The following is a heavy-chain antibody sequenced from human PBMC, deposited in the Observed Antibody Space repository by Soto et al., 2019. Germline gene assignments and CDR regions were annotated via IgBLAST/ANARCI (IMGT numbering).Heavy chain of an antibody. CDR1: GFTFSSYA. D-gene: IGHD3-22*01. J-gene: IGHJ4*02. CDR3: AKGEKLDNYYDSSGYSY. V-gene: IGHV3-23*01. CDR2: ISGSGGST. Sequence: EVQLLESGGGLVQPGGSLRLSCAASGFTFSSYAMSWVRQAPGKGLEWVSAISGSGGSTYYADSVKGRFTISRDNSKNTLYLQMNSLRAEDTAVYYCAKGEKLDNYYDSSGYSYWGQGTLVTVSS.